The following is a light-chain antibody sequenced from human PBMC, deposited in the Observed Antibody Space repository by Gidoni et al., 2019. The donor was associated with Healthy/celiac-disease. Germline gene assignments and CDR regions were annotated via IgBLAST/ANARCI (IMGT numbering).Light chain of an antibody. CDR1: QSVSSY. Sequence: EIAFTQSPATLSLSPGERATLSCRASQSVSSYLAWYQQKPGQAPRLLIYDASNRATGIPARFSGSGSGTDFTLTISSLEPEDFAVYYCQQRSNWPRTFGQGTKLEIK. CDR2: DAS. V-gene: IGKV3-11*01. CDR3: QQRSNWPRT. J-gene: IGKJ2*01.